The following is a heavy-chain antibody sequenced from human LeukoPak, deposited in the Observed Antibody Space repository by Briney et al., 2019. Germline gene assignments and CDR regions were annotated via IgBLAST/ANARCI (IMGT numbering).Heavy chain of an antibody. CDR1: GGSFSGYY. D-gene: IGHD2-2*01. CDR2: INHSGST. J-gene: IGHJ4*02. CDR3: ARGAHIVVVPAAHFDY. Sequence: KPSETLSLTCAVYGGSFSGYYWSWIRQPPGKGLEWIGEINHSGSTNYNPSLKSRVTISVDTSKNQFSLKLSSVTAADTAVYYCARGAHIVVVPAAHFDYWGQGTLVTVSS. V-gene: IGHV4-34*01.